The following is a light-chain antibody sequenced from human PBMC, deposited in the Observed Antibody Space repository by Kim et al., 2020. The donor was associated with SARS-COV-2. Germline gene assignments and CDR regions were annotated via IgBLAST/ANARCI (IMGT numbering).Light chain of an antibody. CDR3: GTWDSSLSAGV. Sequence: GQKVTISCSGSSSNIGNNYVPWYQQLPGTAPKLLIYDNNKRPSGMPDRFSGSKSGTSATLGITGLQTGDEADYYCGTWDSSLSAGVFGGGTQLTVL. V-gene: IGLV1-51*01. CDR1: SSNIGNNY. J-gene: IGLJ2*01. CDR2: DNN.